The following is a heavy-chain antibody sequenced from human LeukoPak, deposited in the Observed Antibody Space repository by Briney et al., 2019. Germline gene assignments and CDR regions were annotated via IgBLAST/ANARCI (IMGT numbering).Heavy chain of an antibody. CDR1: GGSISSYY. J-gene: IGHJ3*02. CDR2: IYTSGST. V-gene: IGHV4-4*09. Sequence: SETLSLTCTVSGGSISSYYWSWIRQPPGKGLEWIGYIYTSGSTNYNPSLKSRVTISVDTSKNQFSLKLSSVTAADTAVYYCARRMRDIVVVPAACSSSYAFDIWGQGTMVTVSS. CDR3: ARRMRDIVVVPAACSSSYAFDI. D-gene: IGHD2-2*01.